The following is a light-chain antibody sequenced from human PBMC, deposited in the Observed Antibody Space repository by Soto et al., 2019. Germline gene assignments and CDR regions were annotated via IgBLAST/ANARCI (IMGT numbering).Light chain of an antibody. J-gene: IGKJ2*01. Sequence: EILLTQSPATLSLSPGERATLSCRASQSVSSYLAWYQQKPGQAPRLLIYGASSRATGIPDRFSGSGSGTDFTLTISRLEPEDFAVYYCQQYGSSPPLYTFGQGTKLEIK. V-gene: IGKV3-20*01. CDR1: QSVSSY. CDR2: GAS. CDR3: QQYGSSPPLYT.